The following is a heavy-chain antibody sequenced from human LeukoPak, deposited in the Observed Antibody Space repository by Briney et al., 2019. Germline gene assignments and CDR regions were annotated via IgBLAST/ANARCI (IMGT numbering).Heavy chain of an antibody. CDR1: GFTFSSDE. D-gene: IGHD1-1*01. J-gene: IGHJ4*02. CDR3: GRVKYSDY. V-gene: IGHV3-48*03. Sequence: PGGSLRLSCAASGFTFSSDEMNWVRQAPGKGLEWVSYISSSGTTIYYADSVKGRFTISRDNAKYSLYLQMNSLRAEDTGVYYWGRVKYSDYWGQGTLVTVSS. CDR2: ISSSGTTI.